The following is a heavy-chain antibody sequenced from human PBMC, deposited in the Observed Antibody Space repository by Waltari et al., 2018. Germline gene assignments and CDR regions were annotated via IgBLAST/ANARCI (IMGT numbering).Heavy chain of an antibody. V-gene: IGHV3-13*01. D-gene: IGHD2-15*01. CDR2: IGTAGDT. Sequence: EVQLVESGGGLVQPGGSLSLSCAASGFTFSSYDMHWVRQATGKGLEWVSAIGTAGDTYYPGSVKGRFTISRENAKNSLYLQMNSLRAGDTAVYYCARGECSGGSCTFDYWGQGTLVTVSS. CDR3: ARGECSGGSCTFDY. CDR1: GFTFSSYD. J-gene: IGHJ4*02.